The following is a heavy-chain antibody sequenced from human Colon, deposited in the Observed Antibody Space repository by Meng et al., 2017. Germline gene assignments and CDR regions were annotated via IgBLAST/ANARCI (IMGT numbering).Heavy chain of an antibody. J-gene: IGHJ3*02. Sequence: GESLKISCAASGFTVSDNYMSWVRQAPGKGLEWVSVIYSGGNTYYADSVKGRFTISRHNSKNTLYLQMNSLRAEDPAVYYCARDNYDSSGWRDAFDIWGQGTMVTVSS. CDR1: GFTVSDNY. CDR3: ARDNYDSSGWRDAFDI. V-gene: IGHV3-53*04. D-gene: IGHD3-22*01. CDR2: IYSGGNT.